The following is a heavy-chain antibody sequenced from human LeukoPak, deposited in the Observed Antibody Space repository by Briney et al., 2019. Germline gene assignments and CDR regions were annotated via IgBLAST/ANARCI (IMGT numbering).Heavy chain of an antibody. J-gene: IGHJ4*02. Sequence: GASVKVSCKASGGTFSSYAISWVRQAPGQGLEWMGGIIPIFGTANYAQKFQGRVTITADESTSTAYMELSSLRSEDTAVYYCARLTPRAFVLRYFDWGQGTLVTVSS. CDR2: IIPIFGTA. CDR1: GGTFSSYA. V-gene: IGHV1-69*13. D-gene: IGHD3-9*01. CDR3: ARLTPRAFVLRYFD.